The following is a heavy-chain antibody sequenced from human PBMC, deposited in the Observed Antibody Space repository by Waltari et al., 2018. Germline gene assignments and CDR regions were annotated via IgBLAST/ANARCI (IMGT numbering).Heavy chain of an antibody. CDR1: GFTFSIHW. J-gene: IGHJ4*02. CDR3: ARDHWYSLDL. V-gene: IGHV3-7*01. D-gene: IGHD2-21*02. CDR2: IKRDATEE. Sequence: EEQLVESGGGLVQPGGSLRLSCVASGFTFSIHWRAWVRQAPGKELEWVAKIKRDATEEMYVDSVKGRFTISKDNTKNSLFLEMNSLRAEDTAVYYCARDHWYSLDLWGQGTLVTVSS.